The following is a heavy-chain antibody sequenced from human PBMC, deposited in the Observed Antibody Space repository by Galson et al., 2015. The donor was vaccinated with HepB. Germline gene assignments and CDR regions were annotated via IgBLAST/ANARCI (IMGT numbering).Heavy chain of an antibody. Sequence: SLRLSCAASGFTFGDYAMSWVRQAPGKGLEWVGFIRSKAYGGTKEYAASVKGRFTISRNDSKSIAYLQMNSLKTEDTAVYYCTRDMASLVGAADYWGQGTLVTVSS. CDR3: TRDMASLVGAADY. V-gene: IGHV3-49*04. CDR2: IRSKAYGGTK. D-gene: IGHD2-15*01. CDR1: GFTFGDYA. J-gene: IGHJ4*02.